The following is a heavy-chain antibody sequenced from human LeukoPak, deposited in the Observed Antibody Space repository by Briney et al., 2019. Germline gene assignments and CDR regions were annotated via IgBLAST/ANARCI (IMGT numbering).Heavy chain of an antibody. V-gene: IGHV1-69*13. D-gene: IGHD3-22*01. Sequence: SVKVSCKASGYTFTSFDINWVRQAPGQGLEWMGGIIPIFGTANYAQKFQGRVTITADESTSTAYMELSSLRSEDTAVYYCARTDGGYYYDSSGYFHYWGQGTLVTVSS. CDR1: GYTFTSFD. CDR3: ARTDGGYYYDSSGYFHY. J-gene: IGHJ4*02. CDR2: IIPIFGTA.